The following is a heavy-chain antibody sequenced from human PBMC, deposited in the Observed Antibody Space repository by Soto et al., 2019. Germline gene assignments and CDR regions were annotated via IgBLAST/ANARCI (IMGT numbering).Heavy chain of an antibody. Sequence: PSETLSLTCTVSGGSISSYYWSWIRQPPGKGLEWIGYIYYSGSTNYNPSLKSRVTISVDTSKNQFSLKLSSVTAADTAVYYCARVIVRRITIFGVVLNYYYMDVWGKGPTVTVS. V-gene: IGHV4-59*01. CDR3: ARVIVRRITIFGVVLNYYYMDV. J-gene: IGHJ6*03. CDR2: IYYSGST. D-gene: IGHD3-3*01. CDR1: GGSISSYY.